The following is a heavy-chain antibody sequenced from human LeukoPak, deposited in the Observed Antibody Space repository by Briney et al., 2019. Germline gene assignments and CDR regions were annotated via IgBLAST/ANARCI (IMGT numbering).Heavy chain of an antibody. J-gene: IGHJ4*02. D-gene: IGHD2-2*01. CDR3: ASDPPYTSSSAW. CDR2: ILVGSGNT. V-gene: IGHV1-58*01. CDR1: GFTFTSTA. Sequence: SVKVSCKASGFTFTSTAVQWVRQARGQRLEWIGWILVGSGNTNYAQMFQERVTLTWDVSTSTAYMVLSSLRSEDTAIYYCASDPPYTSSSAWWGQGTLVTVSS.